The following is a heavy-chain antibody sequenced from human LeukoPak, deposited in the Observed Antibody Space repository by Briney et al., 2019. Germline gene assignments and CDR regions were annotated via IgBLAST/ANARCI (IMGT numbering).Heavy chain of an antibody. CDR3: AREFEGMYSSSP. V-gene: IGHV1-69*13. Sequence: SVKVSCKASGGTFSSYAISWVRQAPGQGLEWMGGIIPIFGTANYAQKFQGRVTITADESTSTAYMELSSLRSEDTAVYYCAREFEGMYSSSPWGQGTLVTVSS. D-gene: IGHD6-13*01. CDR2: IIPIFGTA. CDR1: GGTFSSYA. J-gene: IGHJ5*02.